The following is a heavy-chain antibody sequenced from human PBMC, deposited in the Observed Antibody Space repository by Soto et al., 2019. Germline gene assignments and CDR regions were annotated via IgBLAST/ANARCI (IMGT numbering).Heavy chain of an antibody. D-gene: IGHD3-16*02. J-gene: IGHJ2*01. CDR3: TTESLSAYGAQWYFDL. Sequence: ESGGGLVKPGGSLRLSCAASVFTFSNAWMSWVRQAPGKGLEWVGRIKSKTDGGTTDYAAPVKGRFTISRDDSKNTLYLQMNSLKTEDTAVYYCTTESLSAYGAQWYFDLWGRGTLVTVSS. CDR1: VFTFSNAW. CDR2: IKSKTDGGTT. V-gene: IGHV3-15*01.